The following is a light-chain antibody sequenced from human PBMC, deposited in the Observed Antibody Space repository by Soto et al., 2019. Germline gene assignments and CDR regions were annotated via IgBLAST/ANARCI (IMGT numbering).Light chain of an antibody. CDR3: QQANSFPWT. CDR2: AAS. V-gene: IGKV1-12*01. Sequence: DIQMTQSPSSVSASVGDRVTITCRASQGISSWLAWHQQKPGKAPKLLIYAASSLQSGVPSRFSGSGSGTDFTLTISSLQPEDFATYYSQQANSFPWTFGQGTKVEIK. CDR1: QGISSW. J-gene: IGKJ1*01.